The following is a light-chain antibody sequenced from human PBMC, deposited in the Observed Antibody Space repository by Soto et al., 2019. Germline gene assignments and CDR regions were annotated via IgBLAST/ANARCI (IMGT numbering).Light chain of an antibody. CDR3: QQYNNGGIT. CDR2: GAS. CDR1: QSVSRN. V-gene: IGKV3-15*01. Sequence: ETVMTQSPATLSVSPGDGATLSCRASQSVSRNLAWYQQIPGQAPRLLIYGASTRASGIPARFSGGGSGTEFTLTISSLQSEDFAVYYCQQYNNGGITFGQGTRLEI. J-gene: IGKJ5*01.